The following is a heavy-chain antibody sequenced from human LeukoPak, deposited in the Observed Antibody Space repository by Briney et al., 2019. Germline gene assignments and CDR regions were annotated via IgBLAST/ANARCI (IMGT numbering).Heavy chain of an antibody. D-gene: IGHD3-9*01. Sequence: GESLKISCKGSGYSFTSYWIGWVRQMPGKGLEWMGIIYPGDSDTRYSPSFQGQVTISADKSISTAYLQWSSLKASDTAMYYCARHGRSDHDILTGYIDYWGQGTLVTVSS. CDR3: ARHGRSDHDILTGYIDY. V-gene: IGHV5-51*01. J-gene: IGHJ4*02. CDR1: GYSFTSYW. CDR2: IYPGDSDT.